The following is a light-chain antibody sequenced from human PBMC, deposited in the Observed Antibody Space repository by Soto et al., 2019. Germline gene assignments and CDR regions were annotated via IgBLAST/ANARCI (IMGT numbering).Light chain of an antibody. V-gene: IGKV3-15*01. CDR2: GAS. CDR3: QHLNSWPLL. Sequence: EIVMTQSPAMLSVSRGERATLSCRASQTVNNRLAWYQQKARQPPRLLIYGASTRATGIPARFSGSGSGTEFTLTNRSPQSEDFAVYYCQHLNSWPLLFGQGTKVEIK. CDR1: QTVNNR. J-gene: IGKJ1*01.